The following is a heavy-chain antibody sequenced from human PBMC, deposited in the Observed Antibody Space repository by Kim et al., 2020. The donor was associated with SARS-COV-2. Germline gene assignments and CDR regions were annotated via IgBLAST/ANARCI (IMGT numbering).Heavy chain of an antibody. CDR2: IIPIFGTA. J-gene: IGHJ4*02. D-gene: IGHD1-26*01. CDR1: GGTFSSYA. Sequence: SVKVSRKASGGTFSSYAISWVRQAPGQGLEWMGGIIPIFGTANYAQKFQGRVTITADESTSTAYMELSSLRSEDTAVYYCASITVGATTPLDYWGQGTLVTVSS. CDR3: ASITVGATTPLDY. V-gene: IGHV1-69*13.